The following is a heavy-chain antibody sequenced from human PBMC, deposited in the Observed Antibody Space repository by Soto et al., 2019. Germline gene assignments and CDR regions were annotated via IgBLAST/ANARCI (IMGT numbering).Heavy chain of an antibody. CDR3: ARDRDGYYEILTGYSPFGWIHL. J-gene: IGHJ5*02. D-gene: IGHD3-9*01. V-gene: IGHV4-59*01. CDR2: IYYSGST. Sequence: SETLSLTCTVSGGSISSYYWSWIRQPPGKGLEWIGYIYYSGSTNYNPSLKSRVTISVDTSKNQFSLKLSSVTAADTAVYYCARDRDGYYEILTGYSPFGWIHLWGQGTRVTVAS. CDR1: GGSISSYY.